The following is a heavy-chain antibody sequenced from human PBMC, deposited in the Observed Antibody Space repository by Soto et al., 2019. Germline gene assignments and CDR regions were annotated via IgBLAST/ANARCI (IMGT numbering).Heavy chain of an antibody. J-gene: IGHJ4*02. CDR1: GFTFSNFW. V-gene: IGHV3-7*03. CDR2: IKQDGSET. Sequence: EVHLVESGGGLVQPGGSLRLSCAVSGFTFSNFWMSWVRQAPGKGLEWLANIKQDGSETNYVGSVKGRFIISRDNAKNSLSLQMNSLRAEDTAIYYCTTNTVTKVDDYWGQGTLVTVSS. D-gene: IGHD4-17*01. CDR3: TTNTVTKVDDY.